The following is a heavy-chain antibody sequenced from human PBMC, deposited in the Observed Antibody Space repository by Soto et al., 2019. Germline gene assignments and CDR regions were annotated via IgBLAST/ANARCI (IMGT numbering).Heavy chain of an antibody. J-gene: IGHJ4*02. V-gene: IGHV4-30-4*01. CDR1: GGSISSGDYY. Sequence: SESLSLTCTASGGSISSGDYYWSWIRQPPGKGLEWIGYIYYSGSTYYNPSLKRRVTISVDTSKNQFSLKLSSVTAADTAVYYYVRIPGGPYDFDYWGQGTLVTVSS. D-gene: IGHD2-2*02. CDR2: IYYSGST. CDR3: VRIPGGPYDFDY.